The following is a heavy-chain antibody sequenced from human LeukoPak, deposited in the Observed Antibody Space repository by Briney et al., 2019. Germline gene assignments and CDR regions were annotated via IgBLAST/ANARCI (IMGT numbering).Heavy chain of an antibody. CDR3: ARIVYRYDSGDYKWHFDF. CDR1: GGSISSYY. CDR2: IYYSGTT. D-gene: IGHD3-22*01. V-gene: IGHV4-59*01. J-gene: IGHJ2*01. Sequence: SETLSLTCTVSGGSISSYYWSWIRQPPGKGLEWIGYIYYSGTTKYSPSLKSRVTISVDTSKNQFSLKLNSVTAADTAVYHCARIVYRYDSGDYKWHFDFWGRGTLVTVSS.